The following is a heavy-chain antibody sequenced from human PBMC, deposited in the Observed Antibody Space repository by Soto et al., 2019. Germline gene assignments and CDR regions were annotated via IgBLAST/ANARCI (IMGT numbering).Heavy chain of an antibody. V-gene: IGHV3-53*01. CDR3: ARGAVAGTFDYYYHGMDV. CDR2: IYSGGST. D-gene: IGHD6-19*01. CDR1: GFTVSSNY. J-gene: IGHJ6*02. Sequence: EVQLVESGGGLIQPGGSLRLSCAASGFTVSSNYMSWVRQAPGKGLEWVSVIYSGGSTYYADSVKGRFTISRDNSKNTLDLQMNSLRAEDTAVYYCARGAVAGTFDYYYHGMDVWGQGTTVTVSS.